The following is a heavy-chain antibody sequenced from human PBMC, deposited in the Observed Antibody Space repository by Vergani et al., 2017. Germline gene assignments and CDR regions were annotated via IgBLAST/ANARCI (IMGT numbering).Heavy chain of an antibody. CDR3: ARGCASNRCPTRGTFEI. CDR2: VHSSGST. D-gene: IGHD2/OR15-2a*01. J-gene: IGHJ3*02. Sequence: QVQLQESGPGPVQPSQTLSLTCSVSGDSLTSDFFYWTRIRQPAGTRLEWIGRVHSSGSTHYNPSLEGRVSVSMETAKNEFSLDLQSVTAADTAVYFCARGCASNRCPTRGTFEIWGRGTLVTVSS. CDR1: GDSLTSDFFY. V-gene: IGHV4-61*02.